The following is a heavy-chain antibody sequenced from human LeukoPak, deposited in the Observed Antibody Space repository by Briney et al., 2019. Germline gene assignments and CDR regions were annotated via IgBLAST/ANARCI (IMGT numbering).Heavy chain of an antibody. CDR1: GFTFSSYG. Sequence: GGSLRLSCAASGFTFSSYGMHWVPQAPGKGLDWVAVISNDGSKKYYADSVKGRFNSSRDNSKNTLSLQVSSLRTEDTAVYYCAKDRYSYAFEYSDSWGQGTLVTVSS. J-gene: IGHJ4*02. CDR3: AKDRYSYAFEYSDS. V-gene: IGHV3-30*18. D-gene: IGHD5-18*01. CDR2: ISNDGSKK.